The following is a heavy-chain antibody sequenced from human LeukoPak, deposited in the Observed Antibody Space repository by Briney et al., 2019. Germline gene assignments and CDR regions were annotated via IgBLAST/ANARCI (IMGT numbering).Heavy chain of an antibody. CDR1: GYTFTGYY. CDR2: INPSGGRT. V-gene: IGHV1-46*01. D-gene: IGHD3-22*01. J-gene: IGHJ4*02. CDR3: ARDQRYYDSSGHLDY. Sequence: ASVKVSCKASGYTFTGYYMHWVRQAPGQGREWMGIINPSGGRTSYAQKFQGRVTMTRDTSTSTVYTELSSLRSEDTAVYYCARDQRYYDSSGHLDYWGQGTLVTVSS.